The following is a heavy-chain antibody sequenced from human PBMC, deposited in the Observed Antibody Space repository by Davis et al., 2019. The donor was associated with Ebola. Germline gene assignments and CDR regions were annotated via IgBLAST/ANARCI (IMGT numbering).Heavy chain of an antibody. CDR2: INHGGVT. D-gene: IGHD2-15*01. V-gene: IGHV4-34*01. CDR3: SKSIGFYCSGGICYSKKTFDY. Sequence: PSETLSLTCAVSGGSFSDSFFNWIRQSPGKGLEWIGEINHGGVTNYNPSLKSRVTISIDTSKNQFSLKLTSVTAADTAVYYCSKSIGFYCSGGICYSKKTFDYWGQGTLVTVSS. J-gene: IGHJ4*02. CDR1: GGSFSDSF.